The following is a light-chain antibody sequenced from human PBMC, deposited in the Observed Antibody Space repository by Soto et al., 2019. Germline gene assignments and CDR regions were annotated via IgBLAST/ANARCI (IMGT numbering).Light chain of an antibody. V-gene: IGKV1-5*01. CDR3: QQCYMGWK. CDR2: DAS. Sequence: DIQMTHSPSTLSASVVDIVTITYRASQSIGIFLAWYQHQPGKAPKLLIYDASTLESGVPSRFSGTGSGTEFTFSITSLQPEDFGTYYCQQCYMGWKCGQGNK. CDR1: QSIGIF. J-gene: IGKJ1*01.